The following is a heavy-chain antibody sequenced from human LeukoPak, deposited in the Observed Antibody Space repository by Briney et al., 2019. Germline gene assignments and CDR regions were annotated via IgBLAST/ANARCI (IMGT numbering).Heavy chain of an antibody. CDR2: INPNSGGT. CDR1: GYTFTGYY. D-gene: IGHD2-21*02. J-gene: IGHJ4*02. V-gene: IGHV1-2*06. CDR3: ARDGGVTAIQFDY. Sequence: ASVKVSCKASGYTFTGYYMHWVRQAPGQGLEWMGRINPNSGGTNYAQKFQGRVTMTRDTSISTAYMELSRLRSDDTAVYYCARDGGVTAIQFDYWGQGTLVTVSS.